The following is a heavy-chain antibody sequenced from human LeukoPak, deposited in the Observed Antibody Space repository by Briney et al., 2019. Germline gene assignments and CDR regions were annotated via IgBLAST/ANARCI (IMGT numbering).Heavy chain of an antibody. J-gene: IGHJ4*02. V-gene: IGHV1-2*02. Sequence: ASVKVSCKASGYTFTGYYMHWVRQAPGQGLEWMGWINPNSGGTNYAQKLQGRVTMTRDTSISTAYMELSRLRSDDTAVYYCARDDFWSGYYTHWGQGTLVTVSS. CDR1: GYTFTGYY. D-gene: IGHD3-3*01. CDR3: ARDDFWSGYYTH. CDR2: INPNSGGT.